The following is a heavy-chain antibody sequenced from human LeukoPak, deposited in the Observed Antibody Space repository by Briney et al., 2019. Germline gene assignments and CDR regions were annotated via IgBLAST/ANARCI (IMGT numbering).Heavy chain of an antibody. CDR3: LRMDTSWFDP. V-gene: IGHV4-61*02. D-gene: IGHD5-18*01. CDR1: GGSISSGSYY. Sequence: SQTLSLTCTVSGGSISSGSYYWSWIRQPAGKGLEWIGRIYTSGSTNYNPSLKSRVTISVDTSKNQFSLQLNSVTPEDTAVYYCLRMDTSWFDPWGQGTLVAVSS. CDR2: IYTSGST. J-gene: IGHJ5*02.